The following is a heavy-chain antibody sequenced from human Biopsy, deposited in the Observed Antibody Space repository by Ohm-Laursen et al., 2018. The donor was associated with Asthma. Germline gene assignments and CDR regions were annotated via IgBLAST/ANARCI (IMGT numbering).Heavy chain of an antibody. D-gene: IGHD3-10*01. Sequence: SLRLSCAASGFSFSNFGMHWVRQAPGKGLEWVALMSYDGSIKDYADSVKGRFTISRDNSMNTLYLHMNSLRVEDTAVYYCARGLDYSGRSGFDYWGQGTLVTVSS. CDR2: MSYDGSIK. CDR3: ARGLDYSGRSGFDY. J-gene: IGHJ4*02. V-gene: IGHV3-30*03. CDR1: GFSFSNFG.